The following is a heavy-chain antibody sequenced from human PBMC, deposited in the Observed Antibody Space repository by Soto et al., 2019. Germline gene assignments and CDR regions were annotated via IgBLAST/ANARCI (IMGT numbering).Heavy chain of an antibody. CDR2: FDPEDGET. CDR1: GYTLTELS. Sequence: ASVKVCCKFSGYTLTELSMHWVRQAPGKGLEWMGGFDPEDGETIYAQKFQGRVTMTEDTSTDTAHMELSSLRSEDTAVYYCATEGIAAAGSGYWGQGTLVTVSS. J-gene: IGHJ4*02. V-gene: IGHV1-24*01. CDR3: ATEGIAAAGSGY. D-gene: IGHD6-13*01.